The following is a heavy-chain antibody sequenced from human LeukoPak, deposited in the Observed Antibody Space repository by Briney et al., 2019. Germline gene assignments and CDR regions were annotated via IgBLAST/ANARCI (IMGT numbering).Heavy chain of an antibody. CDR3: AKGTLLKGTVDY. CDR2: IRYDGSNK. CDR1: GFTCSSYG. Sequence: QPGGSLRLSRAASGFTCSSYGMHWVRQAPGKGLEWVAFIRYDGSNKYYADSVKGRFTISRDNSKNTLYLQMNSLRAEDTAVYYCAKGTLLKGTVDYWGQGTLVTVSS. D-gene: IGHD1-1*01. J-gene: IGHJ4*02. V-gene: IGHV3-30*02.